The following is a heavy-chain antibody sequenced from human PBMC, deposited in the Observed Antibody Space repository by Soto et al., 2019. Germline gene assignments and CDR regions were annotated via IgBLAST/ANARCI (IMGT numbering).Heavy chain of an antibody. CDR2: INAGTGNT. V-gene: IGHV1-3*01. CDR3: ASRRANRSDYFSGMDV. J-gene: IGHJ6*02. CDR1: GYTFTSHA. Sequence: QAQLVQSGAEVKKPGASVKISCKASGYTFTSHAMHWVRQAPGQRPEWLGWINAGTGNTRYSQKFEVRVTISMDTSANTSYMEMNSLTSEDTAVYYWASRRANRSDYFSGMDVWGQGTMVTVS.